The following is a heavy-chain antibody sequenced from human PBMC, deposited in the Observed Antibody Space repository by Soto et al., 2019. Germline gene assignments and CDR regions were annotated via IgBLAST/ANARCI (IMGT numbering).Heavy chain of an antibody. D-gene: IGHD3-22*01. J-gene: IGHJ4*02. CDR1: GYTFTNYA. Sequence: QVQLVQSGAEVKKPGASVKVSCKASGYTFTNYAMHWVRQAPGQRLEWMGWINAGNGNTKYSQKFQGRVTITRDTSASTAFMELSSLRSEDTAVYYCARGDYYDIHDYWGQGTLVTVSS. CDR2: INAGNGNT. V-gene: IGHV1-3*01. CDR3: ARGDYYDIHDY.